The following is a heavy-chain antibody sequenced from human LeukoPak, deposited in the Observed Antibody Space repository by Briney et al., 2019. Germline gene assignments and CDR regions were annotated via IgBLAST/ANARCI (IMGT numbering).Heavy chain of an antibody. J-gene: IGHJ4*02. D-gene: IGHD3-9*01. CDR3: ARTILTGYSSFDY. CDR2: IYYSGST. Sequence: SETLSLTCTVSGGSISSSSYYWGWIRQPPGKGLEWIGSIYYSGSTYYNPSLKSRVTISVDTSKNQFSLKLSSVTAADTAVYYCARTILTGYSSFDYWGQGTLVTVSS. CDR1: GGSISSSSYY. V-gene: IGHV4-39*01.